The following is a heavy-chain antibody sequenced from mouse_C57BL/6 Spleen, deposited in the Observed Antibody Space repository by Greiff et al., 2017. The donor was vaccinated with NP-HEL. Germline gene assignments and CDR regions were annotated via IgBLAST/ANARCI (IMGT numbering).Heavy chain of an antibody. V-gene: IGHV3-6*01. CDR3: ARARLRAMDY. D-gene: IGHD1-1*01. CDR1: GYSITSGYY. CDR2: ISYDGSN. Sequence: EVQLQESGPGLVKPSQSLSLTCSVTGYSITSGYYWNWIRQFPGNKLEWMGYISYDGSNNYNPSLKNRISITRDTSKNQFFLKLNSVTTEDTATYYCARARLRAMDYWGQGTSVTVSS. J-gene: IGHJ4*01.